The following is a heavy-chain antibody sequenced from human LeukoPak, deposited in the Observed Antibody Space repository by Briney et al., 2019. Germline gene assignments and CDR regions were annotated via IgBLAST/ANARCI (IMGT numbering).Heavy chain of an antibody. Sequence: GRSLTLSCAASGFTFDNYPMSWVRQAPGKGLEWISGINWNGRSIDYADSVKGRFTISRDNAKNSLYLQMNNLRVEDTALYYCARDLEWSRSGGANGWFDPWGQGTLVTVSS. D-gene: IGHD2-15*01. CDR1: GFTFDNYP. J-gene: IGHJ5*02. CDR3: ARDLEWSRSGGANGWFDP. V-gene: IGHV3-20*04. CDR2: INWNGRSI.